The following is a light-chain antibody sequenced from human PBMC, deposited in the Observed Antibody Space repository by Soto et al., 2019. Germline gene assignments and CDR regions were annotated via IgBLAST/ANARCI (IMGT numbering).Light chain of an antibody. V-gene: IGKV1-5*03. J-gene: IGKJ1*01. Sequence: DIQMTQSPSTLSASVGDRFTITFLASQSISVWLAWYQQKAGKAPNLLIYKASRLESGVPSRFSGSGSETEFTLTISGLQPGDSATYYCQQYNSYSPTFGQGTKVDIK. CDR1: QSISVW. CDR2: KAS. CDR3: QQYNSYSPT.